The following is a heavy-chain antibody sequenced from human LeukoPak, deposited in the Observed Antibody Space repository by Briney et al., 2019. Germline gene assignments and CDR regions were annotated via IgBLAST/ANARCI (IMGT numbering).Heavy chain of an antibody. D-gene: IGHD3-22*01. V-gene: IGHV3-20*04. CDR1: GFTFDEHG. CDR2: INWNGGST. J-gene: IGHJ2*01. CDR3: AGGDSSGWYFDL. Sequence: RPGGSLRLSCAASGFTFDEHGMSWVRQVPGKGLEWVSGINWNGGSTGYADSVKGRFTISRDNTKNSLYLQMNSLRVEDTALYYCAGGDSSGWYFDLWGRGTLVTVSS.